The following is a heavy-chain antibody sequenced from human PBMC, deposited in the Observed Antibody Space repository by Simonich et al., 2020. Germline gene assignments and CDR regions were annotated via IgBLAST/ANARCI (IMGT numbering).Heavy chain of an antibody. J-gene: IGHJ4*02. D-gene: IGHD1-1*01. CDR3: ARWTATGYYFDY. V-gene: IGHV3-53*01. CDR1: GFTVSSNY. CDR2: IYSGGST. Sequence: EVQLVESGGGLVKPGGSLRLSCAASGFTVSSNYMSWVRQAPGKGLEWVSVIYSGGSTYYADSVKGRFTISRDNSKNTLYLQINSLRAEDTAVYYCARWTATGYYFDYWGQGTLVTVSS.